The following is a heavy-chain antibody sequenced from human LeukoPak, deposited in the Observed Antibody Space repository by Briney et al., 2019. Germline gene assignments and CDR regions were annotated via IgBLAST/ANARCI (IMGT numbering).Heavy chain of an antibody. Sequence: ASVKVSCKVSGYTLTELSMHWVRQAPGKGLEWMGGFDPEDGETIYAQKFQGRVTMTEDTSTDTAYMELSSLRSEDTAVYYCATEKWPRCSSTSCYSYYYYGMDVWGQGTTVTVSS. CDR2: FDPEDGET. D-gene: IGHD2-2*02. CDR1: GYTLTELS. CDR3: ATEKWPRCSSTSCYSYYYYGMDV. V-gene: IGHV1-24*01. J-gene: IGHJ6*02.